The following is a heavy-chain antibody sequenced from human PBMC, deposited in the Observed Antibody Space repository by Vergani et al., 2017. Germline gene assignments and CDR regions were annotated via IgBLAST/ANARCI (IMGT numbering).Heavy chain of an antibody. V-gene: IGHV4-34*01. CDR1: GGSFSGYY. CDR3: ARRGLIXSNYVVPRGGYMDD. CDR2: INHSGST. Sequence: QVQLQQWGAGLLKPSETLALTCAVYGGSFSGYYWSWIRQPPGKGLEWIGEINHSGSTNYNPSLKSRVTISVDTSKNQFSLKLSSVTAADTAVDYCARRGLIXSNYVVPRGGYMDDWGQGTTVTVSS. D-gene: IGHD4-11*01. J-gene: IGHJ6*03.